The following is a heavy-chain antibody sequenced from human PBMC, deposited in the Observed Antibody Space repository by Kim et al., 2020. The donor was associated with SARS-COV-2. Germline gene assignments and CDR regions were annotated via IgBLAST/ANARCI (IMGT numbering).Heavy chain of an antibody. Sequence: SYAQKFQGRVTMTRDTSTSTVYMELSSLRSEDTAVYYCARVSALRGYFDYWGQGTLVTVSS. J-gene: IGHJ4*02. V-gene: IGHV1-46*01. D-gene: IGHD3-3*01. CDR3: ARVSALRGYFDY.